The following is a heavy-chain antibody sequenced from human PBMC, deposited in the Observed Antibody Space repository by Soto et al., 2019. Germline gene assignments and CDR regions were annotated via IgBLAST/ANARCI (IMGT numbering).Heavy chain of an antibody. CDR2: IWYDGSNK. CDR3: ARGYSVNSNGYTYIDT. D-gene: IGHD3-22*01. CDR1: GFTFSRYG. J-gene: IGHJ4*02. Sequence: PGGSLRLSCAASGFTFSRYGMHWVRQAPGKGLEWVAVIWYDGSNKYYADSVKGRFTISRDNSKNTLYLQMNSLRAEDTAVYYCARGYSVNSNGYTYIDTRCQGAVLPISS. V-gene: IGHV3-33*01.